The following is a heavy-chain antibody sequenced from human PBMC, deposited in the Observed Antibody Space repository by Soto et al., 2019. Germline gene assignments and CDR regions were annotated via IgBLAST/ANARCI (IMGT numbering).Heavy chain of an antibody. CDR2: IYSGGST. CDR3: ARDRVLQQLTYYYYGMDV. Sequence: PGGSLRLSCAASGFTVSSNYMSWVRQDPGKGLEWVSVIYSGGSTYYADSVKGRFTISRDNSKNTLYLQMNSLRAEDTAVYYCARDRVLQQLTYYYYGMDVWGQGTTVTVSS. D-gene: IGHD6-13*01. J-gene: IGHJ6*02. CDR1: GFTVSSNY. V-gene: IGHV3-53*01.